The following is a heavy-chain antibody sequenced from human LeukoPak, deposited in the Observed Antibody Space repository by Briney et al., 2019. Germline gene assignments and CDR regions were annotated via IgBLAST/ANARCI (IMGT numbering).Heavy chain of an antibody. Sequence: HSYTLSLRCAVSDGSFIGYHWHWVRQPPGKGLEWIGEINHRGATNHNPSLKSRVTISVETSKNQFSLKLTSMTAADTAVYYCARDPTTVTSLPYYFDDWGQGTLVTVSS. CDR2: INHRGAT. CDR1: DGSFIGYH. D-gene: IGHD4-17*01. CDR3: ARDPTTVTSLPYYFDD. V-gene: IGHV4-34*01. J-gene: IGHJ4*02.